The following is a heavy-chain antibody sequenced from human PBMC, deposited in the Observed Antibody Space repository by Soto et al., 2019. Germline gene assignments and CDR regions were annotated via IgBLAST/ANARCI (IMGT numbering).Heavy chain of an antibody. CDR1: GGSISSINW. D-gene: IGHD6-13*01. V-gene: IGHV4-4*02. J-gene: IGHJ1*01. CDR3: ARTAGIAAAGTYFHN. CDR2: IYQSGST. Sequence: SETLSLTCAVSGGSISSINWWSWVRQPPGKGLEWIGEIYQSGSTNYNPSLKSRVTISVDKSKNHFSLKLNSVTAADTAIYYCARTAGIAAAGTYFHNWSQGTLVT.